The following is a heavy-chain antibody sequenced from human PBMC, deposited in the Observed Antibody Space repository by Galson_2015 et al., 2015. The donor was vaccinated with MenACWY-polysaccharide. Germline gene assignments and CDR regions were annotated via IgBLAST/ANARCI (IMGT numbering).Heavy chain of an antibody. Sequence: PLSLTCTVSGDSITSGGYFWSWIRQHPGKGLEWIASISYDGGTYYNPSLKSRVTISVDTPNNQFSLKLSSVTAADTAVYYCGRGGRAVSNRNWFDPWGQGTLVTVSS. V-gene: IGHV4-31*03. CDR3: GRGGRAVSNRNWFDP. J-gene: IGHJ5*02. CDR2: ISYDGGT. D-gene: IGHD3-16*01. CDR1: GDSITSGGYF.